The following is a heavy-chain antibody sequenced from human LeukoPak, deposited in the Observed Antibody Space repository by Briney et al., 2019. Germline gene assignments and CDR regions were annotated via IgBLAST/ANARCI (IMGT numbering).Heavy chain of an antibody. V-gene: IGHV3-33*01. CDR2: MWYDGSNK. D-gene: IGHD3-10*01. Sequence: PGRSLRLSCAASGFTFSSYGMHWVRQAPGKGLEWVAAMWYDGSNKYYADSVKGRFTISRDNSKNTLYLQRSSLRAEDTAVYYWARDRYYGSGRGFDYWGQGTLVTVSS. CDR1: GFTFSSYG. CDR3: ARDRYYGSGRGFDY. J-gene: IGHJ4*02.